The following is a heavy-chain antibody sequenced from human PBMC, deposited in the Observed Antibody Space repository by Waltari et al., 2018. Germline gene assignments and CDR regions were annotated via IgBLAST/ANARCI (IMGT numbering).Heavy chain of an antibody. CDR3: ARDGQAGGLNYCLDV. Sequence: YMNSVTGRFTISSDKAKNSVHLEMNRLRVEDTAVYYCARDGQAGGLNYCLDVWGQGTTVTVSS. V-gene: IGHV3-7*01. J-gene: IGHJ6*02. D-gene: IGHD3-16*01.